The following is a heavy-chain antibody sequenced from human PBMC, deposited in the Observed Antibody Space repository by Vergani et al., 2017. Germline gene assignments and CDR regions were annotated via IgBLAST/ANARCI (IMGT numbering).Heavy chain of an antibody. CDR2: IKQDGSEK. V-gene: IGHV3-7*01. D-gene: IGHD2-2*01. CDR1: GFTFSSYW. J-gene: IGHJ2*01. Sequence: EVQLVGSGGGLVQPGGSLPLSCAASGFTFSSYWMSWVRQAPAQGLEWVANIKQDGSEKYYVDSVKGRFTISRDNAKNSLYLQMNSLRAEDTAVYYCARVKGDCSSTSCYQANWYFDLWGRGTLVTVSS. CDR3: ARVKGDCSSTSCYQANWYFDL.